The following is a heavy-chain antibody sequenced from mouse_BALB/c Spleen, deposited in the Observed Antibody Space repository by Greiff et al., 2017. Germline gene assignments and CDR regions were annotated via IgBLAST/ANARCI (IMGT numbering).Heavy chain of an antibody. J-gene: IGHJ3*01. CDR3: AGHYYGSSSFAY. CDR2: IWAGGST. V-gene: IGHV2-9*02. Sequence: VQLKESGPGLVAPSQSLSITCTVSGFSLTSYGVHWVRQPPGKGLEWLGVIWAGGSTNYNSALMSRLSISKDNSKSQVFLKMNSLQTDDTAMYYCAGHYYGSSSFAYWGQGTLVTVSA. D-gene: IGHD1-1*01. CDR1: GFSLTSYG.